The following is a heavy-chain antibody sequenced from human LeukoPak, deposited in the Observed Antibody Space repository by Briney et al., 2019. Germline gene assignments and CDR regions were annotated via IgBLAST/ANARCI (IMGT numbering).Heavy chain of an antibody. Sequence: SVKVSCKASGGTFSSYAISWVRQAPGQGPEWMGGIIPIFGTANYAQKFQGRVTITADESTSTAYMELSSLRSEDTAVYYCAREGGDSSGLIDYWGQGTLVTVSS. V-gene: IGHV1-69*13. CDR1: GGTFSSYA. CDR2: IIPIFGTA. CDR3: AREGGDSSGLIDY. J-gene: IGHJ4*02. D-gene: IGHD3-22*01.